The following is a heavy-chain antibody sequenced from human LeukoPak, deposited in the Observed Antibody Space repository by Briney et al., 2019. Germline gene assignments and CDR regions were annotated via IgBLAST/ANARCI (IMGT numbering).Heavy chain of an antibody. CDR3: ATNSGDDFDY. CDR1: GYTVSSYY. J-gene: IGHJ4*02. CDR2: IYSGGST. Sequence: GGSLRLSCAASGYTVSSYYMSWVRLAPGKGLEWVSVIYSGGSTYYADSVKGRFTISRDNSKNTLYLQMNSLRAEDTAVYYCATNSGDDFDYWGQGTLVTVSS. D-gene: IGHD4-23*01. V-gene: IGHV3-53*01.